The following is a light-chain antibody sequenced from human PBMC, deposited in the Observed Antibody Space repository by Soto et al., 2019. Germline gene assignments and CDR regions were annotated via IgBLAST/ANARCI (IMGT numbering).Light chain of an antibody. CDR2: GAS. J-gene: IGKJ4*01. Sequence: EIVLTQSPGTLSLSPGERATLSCRASQSVSSSYLAWYQQKPGQAPRLLIYGASSRATGIPDRFSGSGSGTKFTLTTSRLEPEDFAVYYCQQYGSTPQITFGGGTKVEIK. CDR1: QSVSSSY. V-gene: IGKV3-20*01. CDR3: QQYGSTPQIT.